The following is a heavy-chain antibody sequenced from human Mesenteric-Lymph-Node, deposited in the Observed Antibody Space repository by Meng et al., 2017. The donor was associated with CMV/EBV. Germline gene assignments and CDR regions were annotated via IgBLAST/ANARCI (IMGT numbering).Heavy chain of an antibody. CDR2: INSDGTST. D-gene: IGHD2-2*01. J-gene: IGHJ5*02. V-gene: IGHV3-74*01. Sequence: GESLKISCAASGFTFGSYWMHWVRQPPGKGLVWVSHINSDGTSTSYADSVKGRFTISRDNAKNSLYLQMNSLRAEDTAVYYCARSIVVVPASWFDPWGQGTLVTVSS. CDR3: ARSIVVVPASWFDP. CDR1: GFTFGSYW.